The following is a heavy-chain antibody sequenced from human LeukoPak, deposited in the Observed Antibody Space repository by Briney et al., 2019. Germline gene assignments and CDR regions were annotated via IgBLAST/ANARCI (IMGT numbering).Heavy chain of an antibody. J-gene: IGHJ4*02. V-gene: IGHV3-74*03. CDR3: ARDNGENYHTAFDY. D-gene: IGHD2-8*01. CDR2: IHGDGRTK. Sequence: PGGSLRLSCAPSVYTLCIYWIHCARRAPGKGLVCVSHIHGDGRTKTYGESVKGRFSISRDNAKNTLYLQMNSLRAEDTAVYYCARDNGENYHTAFDYWGQGTLVTVSS. CDR1: VYTLCIYW.